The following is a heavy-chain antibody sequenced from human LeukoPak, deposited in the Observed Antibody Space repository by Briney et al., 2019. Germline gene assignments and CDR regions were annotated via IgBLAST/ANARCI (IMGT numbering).Heavy chain of an antibody. CDR1: GGSISSGSYY. D-gene: IGHD5-12*01. CDR2: IYTSGST. J-gene: IGHJ4*02. Sequence: SETLSLTCTVSGGSISSGSYYWSWIRQPAGKGLEWIGRIYTSGSTNYNPSLKSRVTISVDTSKNQFSLKLSSVTAADTAVYYCSSSEFSPGYGGYDLMYYLDYWGQGTLVTVSS. CDR3: SSSEFSPGYGGYDLMYYLDY. V-gene: IGHV4-61*02.